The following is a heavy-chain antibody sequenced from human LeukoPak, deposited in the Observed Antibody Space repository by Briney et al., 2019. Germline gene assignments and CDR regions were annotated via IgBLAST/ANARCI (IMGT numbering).Heavy chain of an antibody. CDR3: ARGRDSSSWSPNFDY. CDR1: GGTFSSYA. CDR2: IIPIFGTA. V-gene: IGHV1-69*01. D-gene: IGHD6-13*01. Sequence: SVKVSCRASGGTFSSYAISWVRQAPGQGLEWMGGIIPIFGTANYAQKFQGRVTITADESTGTAYMELSSLRSEDTAVYYCARGRDSSSWSPNFDYGGKEPLVTVSS. J-gene: IGHJ4*02.